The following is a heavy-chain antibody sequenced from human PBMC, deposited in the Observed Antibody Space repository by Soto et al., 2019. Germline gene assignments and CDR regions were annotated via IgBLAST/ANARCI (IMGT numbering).Heavy chain of an antibody. D-gene: IGHD2-2*01. CDR1: GFPFSDEN. CDR2: ISGGGSYI. CDR3: ARDSDCHSTSCFFPPHV. Sequence: GSLRVFSSASGFPFSDENMSWVRQVPGKGLEWVSGISGGGSYIFYADSVQGRFSISRDNPKNSLFLEMNSLRVEDTAVYYCARDSDCHSTSCFFPPHVWGQGTTVTVSS. V-gene: IGHV3-21*06. J-gene: IGHJ6*02.